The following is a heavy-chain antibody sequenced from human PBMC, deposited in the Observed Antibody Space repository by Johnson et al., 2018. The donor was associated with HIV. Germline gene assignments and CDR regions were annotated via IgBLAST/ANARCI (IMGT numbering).Heavy chain of an antibody. CDR2: ISYDGSNK. CDR1: GFTFSSYA. J-gene: IGHJ3*02. D-gene: IGHD1-26*01. Sequence: QVHLVESGGGVVQPGRSLRLSCAASGFTFSSYAMHWVRQAPGKGLEWVAVISYDGSNKYYADSVKGRFTISRDNSKNTLYLQMNSLRAEDTAVYYCARETDIAPYSGSYPTRAFDIWGQGTMVTVSS. V-gene: IGHV3-30-3*01. CDR3: ARETDIAPYSGSYPTRAFDI.